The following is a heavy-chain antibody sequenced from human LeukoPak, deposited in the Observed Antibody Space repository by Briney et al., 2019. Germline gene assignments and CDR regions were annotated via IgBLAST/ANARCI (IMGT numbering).Heavy chain of an antibody. J-gene: IGHJ6*02. D-gene: IGHD5-12*01. Sequence: WASVTVSCKASGYTFTSYGISGVRQAPGQGGEWMGWISAYNGNTNYAQKLQGRVTMATDTATSKAYMELRSRRYGEKDGYECEREKRDSGYVFXXYYYYGXDXWGQGTTXTVSS. CDR2: ISAYNGNT. V-gene: IGHV1-18*01. CDR3: EREKRDSGYVFXXYYYYGXDX. CDR1: GYTFTSYG.